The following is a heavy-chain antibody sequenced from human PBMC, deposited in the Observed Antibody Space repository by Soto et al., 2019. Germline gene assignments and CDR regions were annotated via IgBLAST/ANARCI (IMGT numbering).Heavy chain of an antibody. J-gene: IGHJ4*02. D-gene: IGHD5-18*01. CDR1: GFTFSGSA. CDR3: TRHLEDTAMTIDY. V-gene: IGHV3-73*01. Sequence: PGGSLRLSCAASGFTFSGSAMHWVRQASGKGLEWVGRIRSKANSYATAYAASVKGRFTISRDDSKNTAYLQMNSLKTEDTAVYYCTRHLEDTAMTIDYWGQGTLVTVSS. CDR2: IRSKANSYAT.